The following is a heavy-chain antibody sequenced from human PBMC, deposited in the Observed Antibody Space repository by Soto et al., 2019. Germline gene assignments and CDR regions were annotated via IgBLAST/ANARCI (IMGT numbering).Heavy chain of an antibody. D-gene: IGHD2-15*01. CDR2: INHSGST. V-gene: IGHV4-34*01. CDR1: GGSFSGYY. J-gene: IGHJ4*02. Sequence: SETLSLTCAVYGGSFSGYYWSWIRQPPGKGLEWIGEINHSGSTNYNPSLKSRVTISVDTSKNQFSLKLSSVTAADTAVYYCARGPIVVVVAATRPYDYWGQGTLVTVSS. CDR3: ARGPIVVVVAATRPYDY.